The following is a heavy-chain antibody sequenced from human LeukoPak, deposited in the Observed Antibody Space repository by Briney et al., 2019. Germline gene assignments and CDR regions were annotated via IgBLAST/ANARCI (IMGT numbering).Heavy chain of an antibody. J-gene: IGHJ3*02. V-gene: IGHV3-30*18. CDR3: AKGGYYYDSSGYGAVDI. Sequence: GGSLRLSCAASGFTFSSYGMHWVRQAPGKGLEWVAVISYDESNKYYADSVKGRFTISRDNSKNTLYLQMNSLRAEDTAVYYCAKGGYYYDSSGYGAVDIWGQGTMVTVSS. D-gene: IGHD3-22*01. CDR1: GFTFSSYG. CDR2: ISYDESNK.